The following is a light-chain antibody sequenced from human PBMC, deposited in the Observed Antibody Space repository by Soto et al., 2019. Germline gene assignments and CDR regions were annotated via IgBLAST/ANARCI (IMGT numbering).Light chain of an antibody. CDR3: FSFTSTNTHV. Sequence: QSVLTQPASVSGSPGQSVTISCTGTSSDFGSYKFVSWYQHHPGTVPKVIIYETSKRPSGVSDRFSGSKSGNTASLTISGLQAEDEADYYCFSFTSTNTHVFGGGNKVIV. J-gene: IGLJ1*01. V-gene: IGLV2-23*01. CDR2: ETS. CDR1: SSDFGSYKF.